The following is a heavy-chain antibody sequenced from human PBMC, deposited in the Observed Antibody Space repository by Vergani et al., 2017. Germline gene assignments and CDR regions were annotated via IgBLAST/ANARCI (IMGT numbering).Heavy chain of an antibody. Sequence: QVQLQESGPGLVKPSETLSLTCTVSGGSIYSYYWSWIRQSPGKGLEWIGYIYSTGSTNYNPSLNSRVTMSVDTSKNQFSLKLRSVTAADTAVYFCARVMYRDEASTGYRLEGMDIWGQGTTVTISS. CDR2: IYSTGST. CDR3: ARVMYRDEASTGYRLEGMDI. V-gene: IGHV4-59*13. J-gene: IGHJ6*02. CDR1: GGSIYSYY. D-gene: IGHD3-9*01.